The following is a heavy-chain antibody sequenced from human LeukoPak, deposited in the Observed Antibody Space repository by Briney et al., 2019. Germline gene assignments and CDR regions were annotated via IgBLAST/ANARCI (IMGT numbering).Heavy chain of an antibody. V-gene: IGHV4-39*07. CDR3: ASGYYYDSSGFDAFDI. D-gene: IGHD3-22*01. Sequence: SETLSLTCTVSGGSISSSSYYWGWIRQPPGKGLEWMGSIYYSGSTYYNPSLKSRVTISVDTSKNQFSLKLSSVTAADTAVYYCASGYYYDSSGFDAFDIWGQGTMVTVSS. CDR1: GGSISSSSYY. CDR2: IYYSGST. J-gene: IGHJ3*02.